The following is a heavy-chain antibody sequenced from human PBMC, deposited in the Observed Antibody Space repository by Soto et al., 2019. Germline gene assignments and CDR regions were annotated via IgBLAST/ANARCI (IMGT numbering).Heavy chain of an antibody. J-gene: IGHJ4*02. Sequence: QVQLQESGPGLVKPSQTLSLTCNVSGDSINSGAHYWTWIRQHPGKGLEWIGYIYYSGSTYYNPSLKSRVTISVDASRIQFSLQLNSVTAADTAVYYCARGTAGAYYSDSWGQGTRVTVSS. CDR2: IYYSGST. CDR1: GDSINSGAHY. CDR3: ARGTAGAYYSDS. V-gene: IGHV4-31*03. D-gene: IGHD2-8*02.